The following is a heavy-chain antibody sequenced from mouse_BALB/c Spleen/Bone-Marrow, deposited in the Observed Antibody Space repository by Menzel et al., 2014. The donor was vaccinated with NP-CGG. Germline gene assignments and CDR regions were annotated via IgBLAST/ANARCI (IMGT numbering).Heavy chain of an antibody. J-gene: IGHJ3*01. CDR3: ASYYYGRAWFAY. CDR1: GFNIKDTY. CDR2: IDPANGNT. D-gene: IGHD1-1*01. V-gene: IGHV14-3*02. Sequence: EVQLQQSGAELVKPGASVKLSCTASGFNIKDTYMHWVKQRPEQGLEWIGRIDPANGNTKYDPKFQGKATITADTSSNTAYLQLSSLTSEDTAVYYCASYYYGRAWFAYCGQGTLVTVSA.